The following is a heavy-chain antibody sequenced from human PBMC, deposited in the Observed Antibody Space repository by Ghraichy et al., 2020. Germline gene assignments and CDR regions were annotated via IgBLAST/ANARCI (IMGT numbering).Heavy chain of an antibody. CDR2: IKQDGSEK. V-gene: IGHV3-7*01. CDR1: GFTFSSYW. Sequence: GESLNISCAASGFTFSSYWISWVRQAPGKGLEWVANIKQDGSEKYYVDSVKGRFTISRDNAKNSLYLQMNSLRAEDTAVYYCARDSAAGYSSSWDIYYYYGMDVWGQGTTVTVSS. D-gene: IGHD6-13*01. J-gene: IGHJ6*02. CDR3: ARDSAAGYSSSWDIYYYYGMDV.